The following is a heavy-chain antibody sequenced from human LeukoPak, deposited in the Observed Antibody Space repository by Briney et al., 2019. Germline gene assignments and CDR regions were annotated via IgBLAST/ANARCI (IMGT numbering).Heavy chain of an antibody. CDR3: ARVLEGSSGQHWYFDL. CDR1: GGSFSGYY. J-gene: IGHJ2*01. Sequence: SETLSLTCAVYGGSFSGYYWSWIRQPPGKGLEWIGEINHSGSTNYNPSLKSRVTISVDTSKNQFSLKLSSVTAADTAVYYCARVLEGSSGQHWYFDLWGRGTLVTVPS. D-gene: IGHD6-19*01. V-gene: IGHV4-34*01. CDR2: INHSGST.